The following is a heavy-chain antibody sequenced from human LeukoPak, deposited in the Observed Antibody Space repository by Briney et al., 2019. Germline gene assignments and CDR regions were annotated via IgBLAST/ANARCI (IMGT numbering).Heavy chain of an antibody. CDR2: IYYSGST. CDR1: GGSISSSSYY. V-gene: IGHV4-39*07. CDR3: ARDSTLYDSSGYYFH. Sequence: SETLSFTCTVSGGSISSSSYYWGWIRQPPGKGLEWIGSIYYSGSTYYNPSLKSRVTISVDTSKNQFSLKLSAVTAADTAVYYCARDSTLYDSSGYYFHWGQGTLVTVSS. J-gene: IGHJ4*02. D-gene: IGHD3-22*01.